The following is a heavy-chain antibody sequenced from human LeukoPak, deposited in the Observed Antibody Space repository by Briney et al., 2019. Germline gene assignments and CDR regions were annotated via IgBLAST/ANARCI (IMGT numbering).Heavy chain of an antibody. CDR2: INHSGST. CDR1: GFTFSIYA. J-gene: IGHJ4*02. V-gene: IGHV4-34*01. CDR3: ARGEYNDFWSGYYEITFDY. D-gene: IGHD3-3*01. Sequence: GSLGLSCAASGFTFSIYAMSWIRQPPGKGLEWIGEINHSGSTNYNPSLKSRVTISVDTSKNQFSLKLSSVTAADTAVYYCARGEYNDFWSGYYEITFDYWGQGTLVTVSS.